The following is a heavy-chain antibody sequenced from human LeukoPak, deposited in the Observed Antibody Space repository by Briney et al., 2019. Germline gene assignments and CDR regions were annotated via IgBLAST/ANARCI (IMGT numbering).Heavy chain of an antibody. CDR1: GFTFSSYW. V-gene: IGHV3-7*04. D-gene: IGHD5-18*01. J-gene: IGHJ4*02. CDR2: IKQDGSEK. CDR3: AGDTATPIGY. Sequence: GGSLRLSCAASGFTFSSYWMSWVRQAPGKGLEWVANIKQDGSEKSYVDSVKGRFSISRDNAKNSLYLQMSGLRAEDTAVYYCAGDTATPIGYWGQGTLVTVSS.